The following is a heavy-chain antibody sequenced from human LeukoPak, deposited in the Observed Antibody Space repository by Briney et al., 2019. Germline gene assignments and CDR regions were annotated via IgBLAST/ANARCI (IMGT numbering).Heavy chain of an antibody. CDR1: QFTFNTHW. CDR2: IKQDGSDE. Sequence: GGSLRLSCVGSQFTFNTHWMSWLRQAPGKGLELVANIKQDGSDEYYVDSVKGRFTISRENAKNSLFLQMNSLRVDDTAVYYCARVLAGRCNGSPCYPVFDFWGQGTLVTVSS. CDR3: ARVLAGRCNGSPCYPVFDF. V-gene: IGHV3-7*01. D-gene: IGHD2-15*01. J-gene: IGHJ4*02.